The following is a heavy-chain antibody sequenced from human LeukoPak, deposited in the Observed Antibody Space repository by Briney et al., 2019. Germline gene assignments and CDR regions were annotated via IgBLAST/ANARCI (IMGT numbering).Heavy chain of an antibody. CDR2: IWYDGGNK. J-gene: IGHJ4*02. Sequence: PGGSFRLSCAAPGLTFRTHGLNWVGQAPGKGLEGGAIIWYDGGNKYYADSVNGRFTTSRDHSKNTLFLQMNSLRAEDTAVYYCVRDRGALQYFDYWGQGTLVTVSS. V-gene: IGHV3-33*01. CDR1: GLTFRTHG. D-gene: IGHD5-24*01. CDR3: VRDRGALQYFDY.